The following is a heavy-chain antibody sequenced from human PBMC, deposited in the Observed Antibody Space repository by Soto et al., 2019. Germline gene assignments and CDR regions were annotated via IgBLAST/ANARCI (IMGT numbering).Heavy chain of an antibody. J-gene: IGHJ1*01. CDR3: ARKRDERSCSSSEYLQH. CDR2: ISGNNGNT. CDR1: GGTFSSYA. Sequence: ASVKVSCKASGGTFSSYAISWVRQAPGQGLEWLGWISGNNGNTKYAQKIQGRVTMTTDTSTSTAYMELRSLRSDDTAVYYCARKRDERSCSSSEYLQHWGQGTLVTVSS. V-gene: IGHV1-18*01. D-gene: IGHD2-15*01.